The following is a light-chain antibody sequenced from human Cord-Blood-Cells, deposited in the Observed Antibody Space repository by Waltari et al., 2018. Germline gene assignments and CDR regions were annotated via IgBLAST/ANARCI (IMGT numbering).Light chain of an antibody. CDR3: CSYAGSSTYV. J-gene: IGLJ1*01. Sequence: QSALTQPASVPGSPGQSITISCTATSSDVGSYNLFSWYQQHPGKAPKLMIYEGSKRPSGVSNRFSGSKSGNTASLTISGLQAEDEADYYCCSYAGSSTYVFGTGTKVTVL. CDR2: EGS. V-gene: IGLV2-23*01. CDR1: SSDVGSYNL.